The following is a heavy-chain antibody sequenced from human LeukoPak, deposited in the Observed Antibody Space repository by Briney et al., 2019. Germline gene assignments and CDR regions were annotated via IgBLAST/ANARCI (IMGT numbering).Heavy chain of an antibody. J-gene: IGHJ6*02. CDR3: ARGRLRRDYYYGMDV. V-gene: IGHV1-18*01. D-gene: IGHD4-17*01. CDR1: GYTFTSYG. CDR2: ISAYNGNT. Sequence: GASVKVSCKASGYTFTSYGISWVRQAPGQGLEWMGWISAYNGNTNYAQKLQGRVTMTTDTSTSTAYMELRSLRSGDTAVYYCARGRLRRDYYYGMDVWGQGTTVTVSS.